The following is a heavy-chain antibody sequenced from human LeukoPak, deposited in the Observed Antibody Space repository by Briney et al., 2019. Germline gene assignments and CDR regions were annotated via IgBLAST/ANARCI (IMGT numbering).Heavy chain of an antibody. Sequence: SETLSLTCTVSGGSISSYYWSWIRQPPGKGLGWIGYIYYSGSTNYNPSLKSRVTISVDTSKNQFSLKLSSVTAADTAVYYCARGGHYYDSSGYLHWFDPWGQGTLVTVSS. D-gene: IGHD3-22*01. CDR1: GGSISSYY. CDR2: IYYSGST. CDR3: ARGGHYYDSSGYLHWFDP. V-gene: IGHV4-59*01. J-gene: IGHJ5*02.